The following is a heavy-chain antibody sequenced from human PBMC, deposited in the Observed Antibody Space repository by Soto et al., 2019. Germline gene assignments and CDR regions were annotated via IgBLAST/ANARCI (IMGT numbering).Heavy chain of an antibody. D-gene: IGHD2-8*01. CDR3: ASHRTFWPFDY. Sequence: SETLSLTCTVSGGSISSRGSMSGRSFYWGWMRQPPGKGLEWIASISYSDGSFYNSSLKSRLTISLDTSKNQFSLSLRFVTAADTAVYYCASHRTFWPFDYWGQGTVVTVSS. J-gene: IGHJ4*02. CDR1: GGSISSRGSMSGRSFY. CDR2: ISYSDGS. V-gene: IGHV4-39*01.